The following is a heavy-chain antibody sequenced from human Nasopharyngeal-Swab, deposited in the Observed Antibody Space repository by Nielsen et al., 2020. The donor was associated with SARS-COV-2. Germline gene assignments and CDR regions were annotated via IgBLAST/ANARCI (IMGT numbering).Heavy chain of an antibody. J-gene: IGHJ1*01. CDR3: ARDPLPYGDYVSHEYFQH. D-gene: IGHD4-17*01. CDR2: IIPIFGTA. V-gene: IGHV1-69*13. Sequence: SVKVSCKASGYTFTSYGISWVRQAPGQGLEWMGGIIPIFGTANYAQKFQGRVTITADESTSTAYMELSSLRSEDTAVYYCARDPLPYGDYVSHEYFQHWGQGNLVTVSS. CDR1: GYTFTSYG.